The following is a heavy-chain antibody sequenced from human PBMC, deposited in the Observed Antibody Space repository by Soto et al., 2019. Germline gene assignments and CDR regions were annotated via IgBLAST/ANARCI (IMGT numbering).Heavy chain of an antibody. CDR3: AKARSYGEIGGYYFDY. D-gene: IGHD4-17*01. J-gene: IGHJ4*02. V-gene: IGHV3-30*18. CDR1: GFTFSSYG. CDR2: ISYDGSNK. Sequence: WGSLRLSCAASGFTFSSYGMHWVRQAPGKGLEWVAVISYDGSNKYYADSVKGRFTISRDNSKNTLYLQMNSLRAEDTAVYYCAKARSYGEIGGYYFDYWGQGTLVSVSS.